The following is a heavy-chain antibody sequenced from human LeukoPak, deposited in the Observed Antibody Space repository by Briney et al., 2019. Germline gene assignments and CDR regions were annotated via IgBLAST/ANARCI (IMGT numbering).Heavy chain of an antibody. D-gene: IGHD3-16*01. CDR2: ISYDGSNK. CDR3: ARDQWGYFDY. CDR1: GFTFSSYA. Sequence: GESLRLSCAPSGFTFSSYAKHWVRQAPDKGLEWVAVISYDGSNKYYADSVKGRFTISRDNSKNTLYLQMNSLRAEDTAVYYCARDQWGYFDYWGQGTLVTVSS. V-gene: IGHV3-30*04. J-gene: IGHJ4*02.